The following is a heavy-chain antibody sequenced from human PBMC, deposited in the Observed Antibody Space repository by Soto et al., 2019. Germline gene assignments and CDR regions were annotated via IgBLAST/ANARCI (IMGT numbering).Heavy chain of an antibody. V-gene: IGHV3-23*01. J-gene: IGHJ3*02. Sequence: PGGSLRLSCAASGFLFRGYAMTWVRQAPGQGLEWVSAVSGSGGSTYYADSVKGRFTISRDNSKDTLYLHMSSLRVADTAIYFCARDQGSTTFPYDAFEIWGQGTMVTVSS. CDR1: GFLFRGYA. CDR2: VSGSGGST. CDR3: ARDQGSTTFPYDAFEI. D-gene: IGHD3-10*01.